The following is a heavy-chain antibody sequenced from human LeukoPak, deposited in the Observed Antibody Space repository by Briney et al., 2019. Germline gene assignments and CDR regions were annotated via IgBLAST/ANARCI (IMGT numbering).Heavy chain of an antibody. CDR2: INHSGST. CDR3: ARVPWFDP. J-gene: IGHJ5*02. Sequence: SETLSLTCAVYGGSFSGYYWSWIRQPPGKGLEWIGEINHSGSTNYNPSLKSRVTISVDTSKNQFSLKLSSVTAADTAVYYCARVPWFDPWGQGTLVTVP. V-gene: IGHV4-34*01. CDR1: GGSFSGYY.